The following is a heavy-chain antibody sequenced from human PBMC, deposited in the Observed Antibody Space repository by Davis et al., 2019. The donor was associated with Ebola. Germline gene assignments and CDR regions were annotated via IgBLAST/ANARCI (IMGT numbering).Heavy chain of an antibody. D-gene: IGHD1-1*01. CDR2: INPHNGNT. J-gene: IGHJ4*02. CDR3: ARAQFPTTSDH. CDR1: GYTFTNYG. Sequence: ASVKVSCKASGYTFTNYGITWVRQAPGQGLEWMGWINPHNGNTNYAQNVQGRVTMTTATSPSTAYMEVGSLKSDDTAVYYCARAQFPTTSDHWGQGTLVTVSS. V-gene: IGHV1-18*04.